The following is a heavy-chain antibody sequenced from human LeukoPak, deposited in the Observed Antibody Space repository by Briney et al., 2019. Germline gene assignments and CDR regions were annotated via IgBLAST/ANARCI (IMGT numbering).Heavy chain of an antibody. V-gene: IGHV3-30*18. Sequence: PGGSLRLSCAASGFTFYNYGMHWVRQAPGKGLEWVAVISHDGSNIHYGDSVKGRFTIPRDNSKNTLYLQMNSLRVEDTAVYYCAKDPYRVVVATGNYLDPWGQGTLVTVSA. CDR3: AKDPYRVVVATGNYLDP. CDR1: GFTFYNYG. D-gene: IGHD2-21*01. J-gene: IGHJ5*02. CDR2: ISHDGSNI.